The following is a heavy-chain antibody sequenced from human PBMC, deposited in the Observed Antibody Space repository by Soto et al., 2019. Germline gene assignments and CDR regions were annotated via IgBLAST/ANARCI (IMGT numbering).Heavy chain of an antibody. V-gene: IGHV4-59*01. CDR1: GGSISSYY. J-gene: IGHJ4*02. CDR3: ERGEDRGALRSGY. Sequence: QVQLQESGPGLVKPSETLSLTCTVSGGSISSYYWSWIRQPPGKGLEWIGYMYYSGSTNYDPSLKSRVTISVDTCTNQFSLKLSSVTAADSAVYYCERGEDRGALRSGYGGQGTLVTVPS. D-gene: IGHD3-10*01. CDR2: MYYSGST.